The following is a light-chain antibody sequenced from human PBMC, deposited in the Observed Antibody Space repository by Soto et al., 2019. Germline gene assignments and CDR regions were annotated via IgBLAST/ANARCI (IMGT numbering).Light chain of an antibody. CDR2: EVT. Sequence: QSVLTQPASVSGSPGQSITISCTGTSSDSGGYNYVSWYQQYPGKAPNLIIYEVTNRPSGIAYRFSGSKSGNTASLSISGLQVEDEADYYCSLFRSGGTRVLFGGGTKVTVL. J-gene: IGLJ2*01. V-gene: IGLV2-14*01. CDR1: SSDSGGYNY. CDR3: SLFRSGGTRVL.